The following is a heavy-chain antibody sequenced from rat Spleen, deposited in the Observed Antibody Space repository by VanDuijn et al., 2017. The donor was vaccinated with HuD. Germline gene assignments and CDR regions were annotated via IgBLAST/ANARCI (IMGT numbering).Heavy chain of an antibody. CDR1: GFSLTRYN. V-gene: IGHV2-45*01. CDR3: AREVLTGRGYYFDY. D-gene: IGHD5-1*01. Sequence: QVQLMKSGPGLVQPSETLSLTCTVSGFSLTRYNVHWVRQPPGKGLEWMGVMWSGGNTDYHSALKSRLSISRDTSKNRVFLEMNSLQSEDTTTYYCAREVLTGRGYYFDYWGQGVMVTVSS. CDR2: MWSGGNT. J-gene: IGHJ2*01.